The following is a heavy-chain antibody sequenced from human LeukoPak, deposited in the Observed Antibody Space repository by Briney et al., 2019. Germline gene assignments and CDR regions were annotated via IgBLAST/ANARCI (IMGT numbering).Heavy chain of an antibody. CDR3: ARVAYGGNHFDY. V-gene: IGHV4-31*03. Sequence: SETLSLTCTVSGGSISSGGYYWSWIRQHPGTGLEWTGYIYYSGSTYYNPSLKSRVTISVDTSKNQFSLKLSSVTAADTAVYYCARVAYGGNHFDYWGQGTLVTVSS. J-gene: IGHJ4*02. CDR2: IYYSGST. CDR1: GGSISSGGYY. D-gene: IGHD4-23*01.